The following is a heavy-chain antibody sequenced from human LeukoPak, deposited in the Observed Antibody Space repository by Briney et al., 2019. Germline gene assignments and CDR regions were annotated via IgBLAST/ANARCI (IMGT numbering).Heavy chain of an antibody. V-gene: IGHV4-39*07. CDR2: IYYSGST. Sequence: PSETLSLTCTVSGGSISSSSYYWGWIRQPPGKGLEWIGSIYYSGSTYYNPSLKSRVTISVDTSKNQFSLKLSSVTAADTAVYYCARRPLSLNDEVAPPYFDYWGQGTLVTVSS. CDR3: ARRPLSLNDEVAPPYFDY. D-gene: IGHD5-12*01. CDR1: GGSISSSSYY. J-gene: IGHJ4*02.